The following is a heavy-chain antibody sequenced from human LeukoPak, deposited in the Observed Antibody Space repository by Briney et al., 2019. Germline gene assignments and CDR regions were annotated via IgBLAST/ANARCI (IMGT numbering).Heavy chain of an antibody. Sequence: GGSLRLSCAASGFTFSNAWMSWVRQAPGEGLEWVGRIKRKSDGGTTDYAAPVKGRFTISRDDSKNTLYLQMNSLKTEDTAVYYCTTDRTFASGWFGKLVYWGQGTLVTVSS. CDR2: IKRKSDGGTT. CDR1: GFTFSNAW. CDR3: TTDRTFASGWFGKLVY. J-gene: IGHJ4*02. V-gene: IGHV3-15*01. D-gene: IGHD3-10*01.